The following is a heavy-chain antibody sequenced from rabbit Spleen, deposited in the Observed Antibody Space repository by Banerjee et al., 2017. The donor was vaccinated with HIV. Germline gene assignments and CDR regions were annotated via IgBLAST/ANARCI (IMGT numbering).Heavy chain of an antibody. J-gene: IGHJ3*01. D-gene: IGHD6-1*01. Sequence: QEQLEESGGDLVQPEGSLTLTCKASGLDFSSSFWICWVRQAPGKGLEWIACIDVTRSGTTYYASWAKGRFTISKTSSTTVTLQMTSLTAADTGTYFCARNYGPYGNGDLWGQGTLVTVS. CDR3: ARNYGPYGNGDL. V-gene: IGHV1S45*01. CDR2: IDVTRSGTT. CDR1: GLDFSSSFW.